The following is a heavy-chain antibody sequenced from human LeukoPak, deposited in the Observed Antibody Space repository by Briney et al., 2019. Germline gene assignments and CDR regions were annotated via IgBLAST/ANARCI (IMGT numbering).Heavy chain of an antibody. CDR2: ITGSGGST. V-gene: IGHV3-23*01. CDR3: AKGRGNYFDY. Sequence: GGSLRLSCAPSGFTPSSFTMSCGPHAPGEGVEWASAITGSGGSTYSADSVKGRFTISRDNPKTTLYLQMNSLRAEDTAVYYRAKGRGNYFDYWGQGTLVTVSS. J-gene: IGHJ4*02. CDR1: GFTPSSFT.